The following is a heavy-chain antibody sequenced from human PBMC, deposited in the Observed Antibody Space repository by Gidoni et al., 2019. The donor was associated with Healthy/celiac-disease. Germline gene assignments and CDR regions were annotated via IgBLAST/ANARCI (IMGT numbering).Heavy chain of an antibody. CDR1: GYTFTSYG. V-gene: IGHV1-18*01. CDR2: ISAYNGNT. D-gene: IGHD2-2*01. CDR3: ARDTNIVVVPAAVDMDV. Sequence: QVQLVQSGAEVKKPGASATVSCKASGYTFTSYGISWVRQAPGQGLEWMGLISAYNGNTNYAQKLQGRVTMTTDTSTSTAYMELRSLRSDDTAVYYCARDTNIVVVPAAVDMDVWGQGTTVTVSS. J-gene: IGHJ6*02.